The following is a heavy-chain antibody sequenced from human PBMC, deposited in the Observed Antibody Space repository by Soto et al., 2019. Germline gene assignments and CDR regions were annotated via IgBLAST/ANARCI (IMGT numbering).Heavy chain of an antibody. CDR2: ISAYNGNT. V-gene: IGHV1-18*01. J-gene: IGHJ6*03. D-gene: IGHD2-15*01. CDR1: GYTFTSYG. CDR3: ARGDCSGGSCRYYYYYYMDV. Sequence: QVPLVQSGAEVKKPGASVKVSCKASGYTFTSYGISWVRQAPGQGLEWMGWISAYNGNTNYAQKLQGRVTMTTDTSTSTAYMELRSLRSDDTAVYYCARGDCSGGSCRYYYYYYMDVWGKGTTVTVSS.